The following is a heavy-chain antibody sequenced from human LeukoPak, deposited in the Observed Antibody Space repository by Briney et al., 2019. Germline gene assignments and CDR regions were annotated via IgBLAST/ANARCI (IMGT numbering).Heavy chain of an antibody. CDR1: GFMFGDYA. Sequence: GGSLRLSCTASGFMFGDYAMNWFRQAPGKGLEWVGFIRSKAYGGTTKYAASVKGRFTISRDDSKSIAYLQMNSLKTEDTAVYYCNRGLDYYDSSGYYPYGMDVWGQGTTVTVSS. V-gene: IGHV3-49*03. CDR2: IRSKAYGGTT. J-gene: IGHJ6*02. CDR3: NRGLDYYDSSGYYPYGMDV. D-gene: IGHD3-22*01.